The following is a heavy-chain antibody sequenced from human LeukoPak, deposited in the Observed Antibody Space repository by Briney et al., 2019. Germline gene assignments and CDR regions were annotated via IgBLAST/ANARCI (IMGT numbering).Heavy chain of an antibody. CDR3: ARGTRYCTNGVCYTKSDYFDY. V-gene: IGHV3-48*02. Sequence: GSLRLSCAASGFTFSSYSMNWVRQAPGKGLEWVSYISDSSSTIYYADSVKGRFTISRDNAKNSLYLQMNSLRDEDTAVYYCARGTRYCTNGVCYTKSDYFDYWGQGTLVTVSS. CDR1: GFTFSSYS. D-gene: IGHD2-8*01. J-gene: IGHJ4*02. CDR2: ISDSSSTI.